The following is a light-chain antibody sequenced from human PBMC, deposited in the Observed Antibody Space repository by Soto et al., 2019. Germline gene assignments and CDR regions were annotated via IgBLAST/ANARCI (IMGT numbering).Light chain of an antibody. CDR3: QQYFSTPLT. J-gene: IGKJ3*01. CDR2: WAS. CDR1: QNVLHSSNKKNY. V-gene: IGKV4-1*01. Sequence: DFVMTQSPDSLAVSLGERATINCKSSQNVLHSSNKKNYLAWYQPKPGQPPQLVIYWASTRKSGVPDRFSGSGSGTDFTLTISSVQAEDVAVYYCQQYFSTPLTFGPGTRVDI.